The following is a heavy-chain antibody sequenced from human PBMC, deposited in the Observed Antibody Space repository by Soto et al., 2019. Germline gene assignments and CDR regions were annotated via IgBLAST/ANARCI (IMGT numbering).Heavy chain of an antibody. CDR2: ISGRGGST. J-gene: IGHJ2*01. V-gene: IGHV3-23*01. D-gene: IGHD2-15*01. CDR1: GFIFSNYA. CDR3: ARRAVGAVVWYYDL. Sequence: EEHLLESGGGVVQRGGSLRLSCAASGFIFSNYAMTWVRQAPGKGLEGVSRISGRGGSTYYADSVQGRLTMSSDNSKNTLYLQMHSLSAEDTSIYFCARRAVGAVVWYYDLWGRGTLVT.